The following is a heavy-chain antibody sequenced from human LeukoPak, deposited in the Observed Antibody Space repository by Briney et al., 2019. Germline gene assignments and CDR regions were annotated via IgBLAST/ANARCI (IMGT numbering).Heavy chain of an antibody. J-gene: IGHJ6*02. Sequence: NSGGSLRLSCAASGFTFSNAWMSWVRQAPGKGLEWVGRIKSKTDGGTTDYAAPVKGRFTISRDDSKNTLYLQMNSLKTEDTAVYYCTTDPWGEDQGSSGYYGYYYYYGMDVWGQGTTVTVSS. D-gene: IGHD3-22*01. V-gene: IGHV3-15*01. CDR3: TTDPWGEDQGSSGYYGYYYYYGMDV. CDR1: GFTFSNAW. CDR2: IKSKTDGGTT.